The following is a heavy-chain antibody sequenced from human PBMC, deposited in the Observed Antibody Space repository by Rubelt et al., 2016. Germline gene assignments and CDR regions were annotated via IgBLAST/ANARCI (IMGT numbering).Heavy chain of an antibody. V-gene: IGHV3-11*04. D-gene: IGHD5-12*01. CDR2: ISSSSSTI. CDR3: ARDGERGFADY. J-gene: IGHJ4*02. CDR1: GGSFSGYY. Sequence: QVQLQQWGAGLLKPSETLSLTCAVYGGSFSGYYWSWIRQPPGKGLEWISYISSSSSTIYYADAVKGRVTISRDNAKNSLYLQMNSLRDEDTAVYDCARDGERGFADYWGQGTLVSVSS.